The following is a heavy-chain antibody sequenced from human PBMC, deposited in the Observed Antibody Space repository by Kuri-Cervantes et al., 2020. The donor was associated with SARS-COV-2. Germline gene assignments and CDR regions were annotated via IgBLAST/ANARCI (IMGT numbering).Heavy chain of an antibody. CDR2: INPNSGGT. Sequence: ASVKVSCKASGYTFTGYYMHWVRQAPGQGLEWMGWINPNSGGTNYAQKFQGWVTMIRDTSISTVYMELSRLRSDDTAVYYCARGMVRGLIQSYYYGMDVWGQGTTVTVSS. D-gene: IGHD3-10*01. V-gene: IGHV1-2*04. J-gene: IGHJ6*02. CDR1: GYTFTGYY. CDR3: ARGMVRGLIQSYYYGMDV.